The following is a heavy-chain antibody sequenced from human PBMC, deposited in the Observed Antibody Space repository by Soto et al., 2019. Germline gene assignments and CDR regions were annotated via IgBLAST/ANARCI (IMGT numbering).Heavy chain of an antibody. V-gene: IGHV1-69*12. CDR1: GGTFRTNA. CDR2: IIPIFPTP. Sequence: QVQLVQSGAEVKKPGSSVKISCKASGGTFRTNAFSWVRQAPGQGLEWMGGIIPIFPTPDYAQKFQGRVTITVDESTTTTYMELSSLRSEDTATYYCARDKDRQQLGGNYYYIMDVWRQGTTVTVSS. D-gene: IGHD3-3*02. J-gene: IGHJ6*02. CDR3: ARDKDRQQLGGNYYYIMDV.